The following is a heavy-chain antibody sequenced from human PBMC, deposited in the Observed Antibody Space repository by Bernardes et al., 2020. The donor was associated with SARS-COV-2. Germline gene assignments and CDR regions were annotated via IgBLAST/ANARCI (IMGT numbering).Heavy chain of an antibody. J-gene: IGHJ4*02. CDR1: GGSVSSVSYY. CDR3: ARARSEYGSTWQPPPDY. D-gene: IGHD6-13*01. V-gene: IGHV4-61*01. Sequence: SETLSLTCTVSGGSVSSVSYYWSWIRQPPGKGLEWIGYIYYSGSSSYNPSLKSRVTISLDTSKNQFSLKLNSATAADTAVYYCARARSEYGSTWQPPPDYGGQGTLVTVYS. CDR2: IYYSGSS.